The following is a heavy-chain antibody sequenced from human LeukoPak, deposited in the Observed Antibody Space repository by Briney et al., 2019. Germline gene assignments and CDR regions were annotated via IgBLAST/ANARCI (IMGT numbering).Heavy chain of an antibody. V-gene: IGHV3-21*01. J-gene: IGHJ3*02. CDR2: ISSSSSYI. Sequence: PGGSLRLSCAASGFTFSSYSMNWVRQAPGKGLEWVSSISSSSSYIYYADSVKGRFTISRDNAKNSLYLQMNSLRAEDTAVYYCARILIRYNAFDIWGQGTMVTVSS. D-gene: IGHD3-9*01. CDR1: GFTFSSYS. CDR3: ARILIRYNAFDI.